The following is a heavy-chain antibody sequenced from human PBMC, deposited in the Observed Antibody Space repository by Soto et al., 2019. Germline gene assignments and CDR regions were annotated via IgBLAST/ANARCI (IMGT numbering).Heavy chain of an antibody. CDR3: AKGLAYCGGDCYSHFDL. CDR2: ISYDGSNK. CDR1: GFTFSSDG. J-gene: IGHJ2*01. D-gene: IGHD2-21*02. V-gene: IGHV3-30*18. Sequence: QVPLVESGGGVVQPGRSLRLSCAASGFTFSSDGIHWVRQAPGKGLEWVAVISYDGSNKYYADSVKGRFTISRDNSKNTLYLQMNSLRAEDTAVYYCAKGLAYCGGDCYSHFDLWGRGTLVTVSS.